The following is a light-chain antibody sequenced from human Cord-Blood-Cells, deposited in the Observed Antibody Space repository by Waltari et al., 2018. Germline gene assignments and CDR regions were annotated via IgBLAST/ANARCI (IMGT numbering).Light chain of an antibody. Sequence: QAVVTQEPSLTVSPGGTVTLTCVSSTGAVTSGHYPYWFQQKPGQAPRTLIHDTSNKHSGTPARFSGSLLGGKAALTLSGAQPEDEAEYYCLLSYSGARVFGGGTKLTVL. CDR2: DTS. V-gene: IGLV7-46*01. J-gene: IGLJ3*02. CDR3: LLSYSGARV. CDR1: TGAVTSGHY.